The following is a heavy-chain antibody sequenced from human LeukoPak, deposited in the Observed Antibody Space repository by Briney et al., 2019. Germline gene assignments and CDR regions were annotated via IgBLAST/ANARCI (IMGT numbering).Heavy chain of an antibody. V-gene: IGHV3-23*01. D-gene: IGHD2-21*01. CDR3: AKDYPGGEEVY. J-gene: IGHJ4*02. Sequence: PGGSLRLSCAASGFTFSSYAMSWVRQAPGKGLEWVSGIDNSGSHTYYADSVKGRFTISRDNSKNTLNLQMNNMRAEDTALYYCAKDYPGGEEVYWGQGTLVTVSS. CDR1: GFTFSSYA. CDR2: IDNSGSHT.